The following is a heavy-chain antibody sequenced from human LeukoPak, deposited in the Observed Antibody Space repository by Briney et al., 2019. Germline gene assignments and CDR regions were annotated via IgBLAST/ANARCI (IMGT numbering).Heavy chain of an antibody. V-gene: IGHV4-59*01. J-gene: IGHJ4*02. CDR3: ARGAPKLYYDSSGYYYFDY. D-gene: IGHD3-22*01. CDR1: GGSISSYY. CDR2: ISYSGST. Sequence: SETLSLTCTVSGGSISSYYWSWIRQPPGKGLEWIGYISYSGSTNYNPSLKSRVTISVDTSKNQFSLKLSSVTAEDTAVYYCARGAPKLYYDSSGYYYFDYWGQGTLVTVSS.